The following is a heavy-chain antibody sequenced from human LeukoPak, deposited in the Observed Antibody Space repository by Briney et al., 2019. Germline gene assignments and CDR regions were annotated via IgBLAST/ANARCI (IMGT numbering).Heavy chain of an antibody. CDR3: AKDRASRPSYYYYYYMDV. D-gene: IGHD6-6*01. Sequence: GASVKVSCKASGGTFSSYAISWVRQAPGQGLEWMGGIIPIFGTANYAQKFQGRVTITTDESTSTAYMELSSLRSEDTAVYYCAKDRASRPSYYYYYYMDVWGKGTTVTVSS. CDR1: GGTFSSYA. V-gene: IGHV1-69*05. J-gene: IGHJ6*03. CDR2: IIPIFGTA.